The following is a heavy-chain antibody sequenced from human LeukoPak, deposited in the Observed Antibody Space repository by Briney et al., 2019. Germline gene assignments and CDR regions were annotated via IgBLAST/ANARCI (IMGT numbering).Heavy chain of an antibody. CDR1: GFTFSSYA. J-gene: IGHJ4*02. D-gene: IGHD3-10*01. CDR3: AKDYAYYYGSGIGGFDY. Sequence: GGSLRLSCAASGFTFSSYAMSWVRRAPGKGLEWVSAISGSGATTYYADSVKGRFTISRDKSNNTLYLQMNSLRAEDTAVYYCAKDYAYYYGSGIGGFDYWGQGTLVTVSS. V-gene: IGHV3-23*01. CDR2: ISGSGATT.